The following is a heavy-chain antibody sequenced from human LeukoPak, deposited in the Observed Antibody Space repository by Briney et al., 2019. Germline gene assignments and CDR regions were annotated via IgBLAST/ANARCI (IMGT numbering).Heavy chain of an antibody. Sequence: GESLKISCKGSGYSFTSYWIGWVRQMPGKGLEWMGIIYSGDSETRYSPSFQGQVTFSADRSISTAYLQWSSLKASDTAMYYCARQWEAAREFDYWSQGTLVTVSS. CDR3: ARQWEAAREFDY. V-gene: IGHV5-51*01. D-gene: IGHD6-6*01. CDR2: IYSGDSET. J-gene: IGHJ4*02. CDR1: GYSFTSYW.